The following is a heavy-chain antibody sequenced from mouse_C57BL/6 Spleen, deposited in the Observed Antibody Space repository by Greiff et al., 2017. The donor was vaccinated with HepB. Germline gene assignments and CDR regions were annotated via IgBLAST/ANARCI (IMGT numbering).Heavy chain of an antibody. J-gene: IGHJ3*01. D-gene: IGHD2-1*01. V-gene: IGHV1-82*01. Sequence: QVQLKQSGPELVKPGASVKISCKASGYAFSSSWMNWVKQRPGKGLEWIGRIYPGDGDTNYNGKFKGKATLTADKSSSTAYMQLSSLTSEDSAVYFCARGRDGNEAWFAYWGQGTLVTVSA. CDR3: ARGRDGNEAWFAY. CDR1: GYAFSSSW. CDR2: IYPGDGDT.